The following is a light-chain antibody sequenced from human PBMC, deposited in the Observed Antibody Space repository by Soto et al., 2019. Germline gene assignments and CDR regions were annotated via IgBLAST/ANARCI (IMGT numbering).Light chain of an antibody. J-gene: IGKJ4*01. CDR3: QKYNSAPLT. CDR1: QDISVY. CDR2: AAS. Sequence: DIQMTQSPSSLSASLGDRVTITCRASQDISVYLAWFQQKPGKVPKLLIYAASTLQSGVPSRFSGSGSGTYFTLTISSLQPEDVATYYCQKYNSAPLTFGGGTKVEIK. V-gene: IGKV1-27*01.